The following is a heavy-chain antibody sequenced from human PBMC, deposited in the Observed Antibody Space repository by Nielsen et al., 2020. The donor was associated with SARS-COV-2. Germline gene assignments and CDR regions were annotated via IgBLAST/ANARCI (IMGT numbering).Heavy chain of an antibody. CDR2: ISYDGSNK. Sequence: GGSLRLSCAASGFTFSSYGMHWVRQAPGKGLEWVAVISYDGSNKYYADSVKGRFTISRDNSKNTLYLQMNSLRAEDTALYYCATLAVAGYYYGMDVWGQGTTVTVSS. CDR1: GFTFSSYG. CDR3: ATLAVAGYYYGMDV. D-gene: IGHD6-19*01. J-gene: IGHJ6*02. V-gene: IGHV3-33*05.